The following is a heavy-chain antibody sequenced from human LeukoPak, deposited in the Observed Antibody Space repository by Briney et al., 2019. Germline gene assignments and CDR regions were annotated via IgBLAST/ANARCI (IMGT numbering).Heavy chain of an antibody. Sequence: ASVKVSCKASGYTFTSYDFNWLRQATGQGPEWMGWMNPNSGATGYAQKFQGRVTMTRSASINTAYMELSNLRSEDTAVYYCARDRMKYSSSWYGFDYWGQGTLVTVSS. CDR2: MNPNSGAT. CDR3: ARDRMKYSSSWYGFDY. D-gene: IGHD6-13*01. CDR1: GYTFTSYD. J-gene: IGHJ4*02. V-gene: IGHV1-8*01.